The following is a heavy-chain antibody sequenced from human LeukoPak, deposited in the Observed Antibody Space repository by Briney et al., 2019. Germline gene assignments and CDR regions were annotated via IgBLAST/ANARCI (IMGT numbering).Heavy chain of an antibody. D-gene: IGHD3-16*02. V-gene: IGHV4-34*01. Sequence: SETLSLTCAVYGGSFSGYYWSWIRQPPGKGLEWSGEINHSGSTNYNPSLKSRVTISVDTSKNQFSLKLSSVTAADTAVYYCARRISDYVWGSYRYRPYYFDYWGQGTLVTVSS. J-gene: IGHJ4*02. CDR2: INHSGST. CDR3: ARRISDYVWGSYRYRPYYFDY. CDR1: GGSFSGYY.